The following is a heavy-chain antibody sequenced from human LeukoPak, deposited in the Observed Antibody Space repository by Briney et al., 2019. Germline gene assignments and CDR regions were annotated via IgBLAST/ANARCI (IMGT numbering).Heavy chain of an antibody. CDR2: INPNGGGT. V-gene: IGHV1-2*06. CDR3: AREYDFWSGMNYFDY. J-gene: IGHJ4*02. CDR1: GYTFTGYY. Sequence: GASVKVSCKASGYTFTGYYMHWVRQAPGQGLEWMGRINPNGGGTNYAQKFQGRVTMTRDTSISTAYMELSRLRSDDTAVYYCAREYDFWSGMNYFDYWGQGTLVTVSS. D-gene: IGHD3-3*01.